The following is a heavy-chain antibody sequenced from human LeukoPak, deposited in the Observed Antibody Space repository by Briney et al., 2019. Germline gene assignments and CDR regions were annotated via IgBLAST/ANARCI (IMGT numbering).Heavy chain of an antibody. CDR2: INHSGST. D-gene: IGHD3-10*01. Sequence: SETLSLTCAVYGGSFSGYYWSWIRQPPGKGLEWIGEINHSGSTNYNPSLKSRVTISVDTSKNQFSLKLSSVTAADTAVYYCARGIWVTMVRGVIIGWFDPWGQGTLVTVSS. J-gene: IGHJ5*02. CDR1: GGSFSGYY. CDR3: ARGIWVTMVRGVIIGWFDP. V-gene: IGHV4-34*01.